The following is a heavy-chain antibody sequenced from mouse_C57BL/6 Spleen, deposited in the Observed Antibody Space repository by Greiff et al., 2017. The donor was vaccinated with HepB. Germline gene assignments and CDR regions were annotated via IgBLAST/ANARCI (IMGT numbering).Heavy chain of an antibody. CDR3: AREGYGSSHFDY. D-gene: IGHD1-1*01. Sequence: VQLQQSGPELVKPGASVKISCKASGYAFSSSWMNWVKQRPGKGLEWIGRIYPGDGDTNYNGKVKGKATLTADKSSSTAYMQLSSLTSEDSAVYFCAREGYGSSHFDYWGQGTTLTVSS. V-gene: IGHV1-82*01. CDR1: GYAFSSSW. J-gene: IGHJ2*01. CDR2: IYPGDGDT.